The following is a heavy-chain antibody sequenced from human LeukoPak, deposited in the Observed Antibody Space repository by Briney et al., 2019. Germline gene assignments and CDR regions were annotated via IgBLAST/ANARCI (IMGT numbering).Heavy chain of an antibody. Sequence: PGGSLRLSCAASGFTFSNYGMNWVRQAPGKGLEWVSGISPSGDITYYADSVRGRFTISRDNSKSTLSLQMNSLRAEDTAIYYCATYRQVLLPFESWGQGTLVTVSS. D-gene: IGHD2-8*02. CDR3: ATYRQVLLPFES. CDR1: GFTFSNYG. J-gene: IGHJ4*02. CDR2: ISPSGDIT. V-gene: IGHV3-23*01.